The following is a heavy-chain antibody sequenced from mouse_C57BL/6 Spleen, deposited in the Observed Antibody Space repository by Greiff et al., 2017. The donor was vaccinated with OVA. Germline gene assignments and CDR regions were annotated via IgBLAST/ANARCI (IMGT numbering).Heavy chain of an antibody. Sequence: QVQLKQPGAELVKPGASVKMSCKASGYTFTSYWITWVKQRPGQGLEWIGDIYPGSGSTNYNEKFKSKATLTVDTSSSTAYMQLSSLTSEDSAVYYCARSSDYYGSSWGFAYWGQGTLVTVSA. CDR2: IYPGSGST. CDR1: GYTFTSYW. D-gene: IGHD1-1*01. CDR3: ARSSDYYGSSWGFAY. V-gene: IGHV1-55*01. J-gene: IGHJ3*01.